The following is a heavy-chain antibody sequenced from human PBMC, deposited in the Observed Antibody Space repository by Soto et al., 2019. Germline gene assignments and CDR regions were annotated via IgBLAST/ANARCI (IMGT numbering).Heavy chain of an antibody. CDR2: IYYTGST. Sequence: QVQLQESGPGLVKPSETLSLTCTVSGGSISRYYWSWIRQPPGRGLEWIGYIYYTGSTNYNPSLKSRVTISVATSKNQFSLKPSSVTAADTAVYYCARATIAAAGTGRFDPWGQGTLVTVSS. V-gene: IGHV4-59*01. D-gene: IGHD6-13*01. CDR3: ARATIAAAGTGRFDP. J-gene: IGHJ5*02. CDR1: GGSISRYY.